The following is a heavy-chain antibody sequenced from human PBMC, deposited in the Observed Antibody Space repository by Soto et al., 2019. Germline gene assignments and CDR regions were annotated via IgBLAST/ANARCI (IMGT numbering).Heavy chain of an antibody. CDR2: ITAYNGNT. J-gene: IGHJ5*02. CDR1: GYIFTSYG. Sequence: QVQLVQSGAEVKQPGASVQVSCKTSGYIFTSYGISWVRQAPGQGLEWMGWITAYNGNTNTAQKFQDRVIMTTDTSTTTAYMELRRLTSDDTAVYYCARGGVGSTSGWFDPWGQGTLVIVSS. CDR3: ARGGVGSTSGWFDP. V-gene: IGHV1-18*01. D-gene: IGHD1-26*01.